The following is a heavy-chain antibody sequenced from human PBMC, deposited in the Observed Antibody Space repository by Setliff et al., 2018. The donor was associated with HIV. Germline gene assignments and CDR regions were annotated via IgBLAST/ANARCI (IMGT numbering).Heavy chain of an antibody. D-gene: IGHD3-10*01. CDR2: ISNNGGIT. Sequence: GGSLRISCAASGFTFSSYGMHWVRQAPGKGLEYVSAISNNGGITYYGDSVKGRFTISRDNSKNTLYLQMGSLRPEDMAVYYCARAEQRYYGSGKGYYFDYWGPGTLVTVSS. CDR3: ARAEQRYYGSGKGYYFDY. CDR1: GFTFSSYG. V-gene: IGHV3-64*02. J-gene: IGHJ4*02.